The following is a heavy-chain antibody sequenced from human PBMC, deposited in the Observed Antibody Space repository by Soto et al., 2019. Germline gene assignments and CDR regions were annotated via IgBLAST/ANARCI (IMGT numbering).Heavy chain of an antibody. CDR2: IIPIFGTA. V-gene: IGHV1-69*13. D-gene: IGHD3-10*01. Sequence: ASVKVSCKASGGTFSSYAISWVRQAPGQGLEWMGGIIPIFGTANYAQKFQGRVTITADESTSTAYMELSSLRSEDTAVYYCASSGSGSYTYLDYWGQGTLVTVSS. CDR3: ASSGSGSYTYLDY. CDR1: GGTFSSYA. J-gene: IGHJ4*02.